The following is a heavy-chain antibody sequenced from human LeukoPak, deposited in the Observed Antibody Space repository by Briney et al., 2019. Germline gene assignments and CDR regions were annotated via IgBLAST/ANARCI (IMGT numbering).Heavy chain of an antibody. Sequence: PSQTLSLTCAVSGGSISSGGYSWSWIRQPPGKGLEWIGYIYHSGSTYYNPSLKSRVTISVDRSENQFSLKLSSVTAADTAVYYCARVATGYAFDIWGQGTMVTVSS. CDR1: GGSISSGGYS. J-gene: IGHJ3*02. V-gene: IGHV4-30-2*01. CDR3: ARVATGYAFDI. D-gene: IGHD1-26*01. CDR2: IYHSGST.